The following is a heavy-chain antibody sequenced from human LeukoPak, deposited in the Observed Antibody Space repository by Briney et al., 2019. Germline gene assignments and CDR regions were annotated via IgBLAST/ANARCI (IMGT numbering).Heavy chain of an antibody. V-gene: IGHV1-2*02. CDR3: AKSQAATHDAFDI. D-gene: IGHD2-15*01. Sequence: GASVKVSCKASGYTFTGYYMHWVRQAPGQGLEWMGWINPNSGGTNYAQKFQGRVTMARDTSISTAYMELSRLRPDDTAVYYCAKSQAATHDAFDIWGQGTMVTVSS. J-gene: IGHJ3*02. CDR2: INPNSGGT. CDR1: GYTFTGYY.